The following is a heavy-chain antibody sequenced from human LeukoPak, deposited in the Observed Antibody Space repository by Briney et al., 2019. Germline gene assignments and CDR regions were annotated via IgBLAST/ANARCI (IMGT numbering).Heavy chain of an antibody. CDR2: TSSDLNVK. J-gene: IGHJ4*02. Sequence: GGSLRLSCAASGFTFRNYVIHWVRQAPGKGLEWVAVTSSDLNVKLYADSVKGRFTISRDNSRSTLYLQMNSLRPEDTAIYYCAREGYYGSGSPPSLYLDYWGQGTLVTVSS. CDR3: AREGYYGSGSPPSLYLDY. V-gene: IGHV3-30-3*01. CDR1: GFTFRNYV. D-gene: IGHD3-10*01.